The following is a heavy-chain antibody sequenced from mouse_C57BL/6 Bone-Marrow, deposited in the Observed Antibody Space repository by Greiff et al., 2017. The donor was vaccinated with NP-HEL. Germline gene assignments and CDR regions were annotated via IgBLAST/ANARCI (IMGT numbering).Heavy chain of an antibody. CDR3: TTGGNLAWFAY. J-gene: IGHJ3*01. CDR2: IRLKSDNYAT. CDR1: GFTFSNYW. D-gene: IGHD2-1*01. Sequence: EVKVEESGGGLVQPGGSMKLSCVASGFTFSNYWMNWVRQSPEKGLEWVAQIRLKSDNYATHYAESVKGRFTISRDDSKSSVYLQMNNLRAEDTGIYYCTTGGNLAWFAYWGQGTLVTVSA. V-gene: IGHV6-3*01.